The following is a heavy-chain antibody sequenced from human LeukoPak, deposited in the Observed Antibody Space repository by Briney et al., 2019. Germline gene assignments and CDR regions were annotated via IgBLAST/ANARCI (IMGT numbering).Heavy chain of an antibody. D-gene: IGHD6-13*01. CDR3: ARGPAAVHP. Sequence: SETLSLTCAVYGWSLNNHYWIWIRQPPGKGLEWIGEINHIGGTNYNPSLECRVTISIDTSKSQFFLKLSSVTAADTAVYYCARGPAAVHPWGQGTLVTVSS. J-gene: IGHJ4*02. CDR2: INHIGGT. V-gene: IGHV4-34*01. CDR1: GWSLNNHY.